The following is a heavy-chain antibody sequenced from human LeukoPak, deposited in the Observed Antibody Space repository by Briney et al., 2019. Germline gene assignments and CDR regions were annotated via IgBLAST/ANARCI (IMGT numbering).Heavy chain of an antibody. CDR3: ARVGYGDTWGYDQFDY. J-gene: IGHJ4*02. CDR1: GYTFTSYG. V-gene: IGHV1-18*01. Sequence: ASVKVSCKASGYTFTSYGISWVRQAPGQGLEWMGWISAYNGNTSYAQKLQGRVTMTTDTSTSTAYMELRSLRSDDTAVYYCARVGYGDTWGYDQFDYWGQGTLVTVSS. D-gene: IGHD5-12*01. CDR2: ISAYNGNT.